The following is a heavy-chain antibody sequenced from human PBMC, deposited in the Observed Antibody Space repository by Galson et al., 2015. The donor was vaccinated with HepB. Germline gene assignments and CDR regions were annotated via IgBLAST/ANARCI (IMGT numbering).Heavy chain of an antibody. Sequence: SLRLSCAVSGFTFSDYYMSWIRQAPGKGLEWVSYISSSGSTIYYADSVKGRFTISRDNAKNSLYLQMNSLRAEDTAVYYCARAGYYGSGSYYLRWYYYGMDVWGQGTTVTVSS. CDR2: ISSSGSTI. CDR1: GFTFSDYY. D-gene: IGHD3-10*01. V-gene: IGHV3-11*01. CDR3: ARAGYYGSGSYYLRWYYYGMDV. J-gene: IGHJ6*02.